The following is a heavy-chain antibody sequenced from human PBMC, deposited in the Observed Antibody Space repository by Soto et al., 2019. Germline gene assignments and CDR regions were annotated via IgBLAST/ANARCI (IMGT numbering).Heavy chain of an antibody. CDR3: AREFSSGWYRYGMDV. Sequence: QVQLVESGGGVVQPGRSLRLSCAASGFTFSSYGMHWVRQAPGKGLEWVAVIWYDGSNKYYADSVKGRFTISRDNSKNTMEQQMNSLRAEDTAVYYCAREFSSGWYRYGMDVWGQGTTVTVAS. CDR1: GFTFSSYG. D-gene: IGHD6-19*01. J-gene: IGHJ6*02. V-gene: IGHV3-33*01. CDR2: IWYDGSNK.